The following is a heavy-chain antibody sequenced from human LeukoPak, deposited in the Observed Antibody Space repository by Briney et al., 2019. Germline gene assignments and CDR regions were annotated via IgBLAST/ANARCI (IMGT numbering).Heavy chain of an antibody. CDR3: AREEVVTRGLDY. V-gene: IGHV1-69*05. CDR2: NIPIFGTA. Sequence: ASVKVSCKASGGTFSSYAISWVRQAPGQGLEWMGGNIPIFGTANYAQKFQGRVTITTDESTSTAYMELSSLRSEDTAVYYCAREEVVTRGLDYWGQGTLVTVSS. J-gene: IGHJ4*02. CDR1: GGTFSSYA. D-gene: IGHD4-23*01.